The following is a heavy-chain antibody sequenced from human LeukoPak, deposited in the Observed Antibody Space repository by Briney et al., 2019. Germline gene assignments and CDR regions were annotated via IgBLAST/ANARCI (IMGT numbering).Heavy chain of an antibody. J-gene: IGHJ4*02. Sequence: GGSLRLSCAASGFSFSTHWMHWVRQPPGKGLVCVAQINSDGSRTSYADSVKGRFTISRDNAKNTLYLEMISLRAEDTAVYYCGSLTVVARDHWGQGTLVTVSS. CDR2: INSDGSRT. CDR1: GFSFSTHW. D-gene: IGHD3-22*01. V-gene: IGHV3-74*01. CDR3: GSLTVVARDH.